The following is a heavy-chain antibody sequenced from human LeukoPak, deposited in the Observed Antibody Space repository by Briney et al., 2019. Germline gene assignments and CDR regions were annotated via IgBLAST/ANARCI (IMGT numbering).Heavy chain of an antibody. Sequence: SVKVSCKASGYTFTGYYMHWVRQAPGQGLEWMGRIIPILGVANYAQKFQGRVTITADKSTSTAYMELSSLRSEDTAVYYCARGQDDYFDYWGQGTLVTVSS. CDR1: GYTFTGYY. V-gene: IGHV1-69*04. CDR2: IIPILGVA. CDR3: ARGQDDYFDY. J-gene: IGHJ4*02.